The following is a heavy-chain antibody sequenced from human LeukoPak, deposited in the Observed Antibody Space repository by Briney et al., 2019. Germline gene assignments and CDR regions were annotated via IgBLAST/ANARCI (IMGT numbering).Heavy chain of an antibody. J-gene: IGHJ4*02. CDR2: IKQDGSEK. Sequence: PGGSLRLSCAASGLTFSDYAMSWVRQAPGKGLEWVANIKQDGSEKYYVDSVKGRFTISRDNAKNSLYLQMNSLRAEDTAVYYCARGSYDFWSGYLYYFDYWGQGTLVTVSS. CDR1: GLTFSDYA. D-gene: IGHD3-3*01. CDR3: ARGSYDFWSGYLYYFDY. V-gene: IGHV3-7*01.